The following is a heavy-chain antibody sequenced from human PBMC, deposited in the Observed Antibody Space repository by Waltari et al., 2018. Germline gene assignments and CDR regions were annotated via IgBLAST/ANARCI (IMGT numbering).Heavy chain of an antibody. D-gene: IGHD6-19*01. J-gene: IGHJ4*02. Sequence: QVQLPESGPGLVKPSETLSLTCTVSGGSISSYYWSWIRQPPGKGLEWIGYIYYSGSTNDNTSLKSRGTISVDTSKNQFSLKLSSVTAADTAGYYCARGSSGWYRTWSVDYWGQGTLVTVSA. CDR2: IYYSGST. CDR1: GGSISSYY. V-gene: IGHV4-59*01. CDR3: ARGSSGWYRTWSVDY.